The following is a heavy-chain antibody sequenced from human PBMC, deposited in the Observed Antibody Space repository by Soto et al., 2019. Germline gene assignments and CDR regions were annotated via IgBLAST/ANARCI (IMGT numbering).Heavy chain of an antibody. J-gene: IGHJ4*02. CDR1: GFTFDDHA. Sequence: VQLVESGGGLVRPGGSLRLSCAASGFTFDDHAMHWVRQAPGKGLEWISAITWNSVALDYADSVKGRFTISRDNAKNSLYLQMKSLRPEDTALYYCAKERVRDFDGWGQGTLVTVSS. CDR3: AKERVRDFDG. D-gene: IGHD3-9*01. CDR2: ITWNSVAL. V-gene: IGHV3-9*01.